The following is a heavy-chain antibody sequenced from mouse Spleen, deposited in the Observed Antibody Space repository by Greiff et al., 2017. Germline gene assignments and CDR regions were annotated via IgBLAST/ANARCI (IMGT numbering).Heavy chain of an antibody. J-gene: IGHJ4*01. CDR1: GFSLTSYG. CDR3: ATNWDVDAMDY. D-gene: IGHD4-1*01. Sequence: VQLQQSGPGLVQPSQSLSITCTVSGFSLTSYGVHWVRQSPGKGLEWLGVIWSGGSTDYNAAFISRLSISKDNSKSQVFFKMNSLQADDTAIYYCATNWDVDAMDYWGQGTSVTVSS. V-gene: IGHV2-2*01. CDR2: IWSGGST.